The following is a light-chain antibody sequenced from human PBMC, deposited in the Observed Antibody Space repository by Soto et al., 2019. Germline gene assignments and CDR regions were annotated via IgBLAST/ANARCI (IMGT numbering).Light chain of an antibody. J-gene: IGKJ1*01. CDR3: QQYDTWPRT. CDR2: GAS. CDR1: QSVSTN. V-gene: IGKV3D-15*01. Sequence: EISITHSPPALAVPPGERSTLSCRASQSVSTNFAWYIQKPAQPPRLTISGASTRATAVPERCTVSGSGTAFNLSMSSLESDAFGVYYRQQYDTWPRTFGQGTKVDI.